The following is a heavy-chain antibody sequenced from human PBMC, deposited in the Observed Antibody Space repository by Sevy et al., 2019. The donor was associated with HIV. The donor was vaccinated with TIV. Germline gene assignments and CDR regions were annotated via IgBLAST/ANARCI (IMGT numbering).Heavy chain of an antibody. CDR3: AREVGGGYFDY. J-gene: IGHJ4*01. D-gene: IGHD3-16*01. CDR2: IKPDGSES. V-gene: IGHV3-7*03. CDR1: GFTFNNFW. Sequence: GGSLRLSCVASGFTFNNFWMAWVRQAPGKGLEWFANIKPDGSESNHVGSVKGRFTISRDNAKNSLYLQMTSLTAEDPAVYYCAREVGGGYFDYWGQGTLVTVSS.